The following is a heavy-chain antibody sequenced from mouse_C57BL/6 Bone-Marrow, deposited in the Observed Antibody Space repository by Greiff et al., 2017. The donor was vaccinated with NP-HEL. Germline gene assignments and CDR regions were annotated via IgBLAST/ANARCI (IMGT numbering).Heavy chain of an antibody. CDR1: GYAFTNYL. V-gene: IGHV1-54*01. Sequence: QVQLQQSGAELVRPGTSVKVSCKASGYAFTNYLIEWVKQRPGQGLEWIGVINPGSGGTNYNEKFKGKATLTADKSSSTAYMQLSSLTSEDSAVYVCARRIYYGYDWYFDVWGTGTTVTVS. CDR3: ARRIYYGYDWYFDV. CDR2: INPGSGGT. J-gene: IGHJ1*03. D-gene: IGHD2-2*01.